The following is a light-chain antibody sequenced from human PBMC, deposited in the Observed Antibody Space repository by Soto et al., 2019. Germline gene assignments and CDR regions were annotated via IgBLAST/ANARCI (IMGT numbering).Light chain of an antibody. CDR3: QQYNSYSPSWT. Sequence: AIHLTQSPSSLYASLGDRVVIPCRAIQGIRNDLGWYQQKPGKAPKLLIYDASSLESGVPSRFSGSGSGTEFTLTISSLQPDDFATYYCQQYNSYSPSWTFGQGTKVDI. V-gene: IGKV1-13*02. CDR2: DAS. J-gene: IGKJ1*01. CDR1: QGIRND.